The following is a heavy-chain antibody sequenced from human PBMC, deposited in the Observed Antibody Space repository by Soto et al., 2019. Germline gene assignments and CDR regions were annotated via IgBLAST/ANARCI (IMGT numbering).Heavy chain of an antibody. CDR2: IYYSGST. J-gene: IGHJ4*02. CDR1: GGSISSYY. V-gene: IGHV4-59*01. CDR3: AMAVHSSSSEGLFDY. Sequence: QVQLQESGPGLVKPSETLSLTCTVSGGSISSYYWSWIRQPPGKGLEWIGYIYYSGSTNYNPSLKGRGTISVDTSKNQFSLKLSSVTAADTAVYYCAMAVHSSSSEGLFDYWGQGTLVTVSS. D-gene: IGHD6-6*01.